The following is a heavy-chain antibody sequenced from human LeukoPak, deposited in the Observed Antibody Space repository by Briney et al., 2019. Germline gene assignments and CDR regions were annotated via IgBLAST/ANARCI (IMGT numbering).Heavy chain of an antibody. Sequence: PSGTLSLTCGVSGGSITTTNWWSWVRQPPGQGLEWIGEVSLSGLTNYNPSLRSRVTMSLDKSKNHLSLNLTSVTAADTAVYYCARVPKGSGYFNYWGQGTLVTVSS. D-gene: IGHD3-10*01. CDR1: GGSITTTNW. CDR3: ARVPKGSGYFNY. J-gene: IGHJ4*02. CDR2: VSLSGLT. V-gene: IGHV4-4*02.